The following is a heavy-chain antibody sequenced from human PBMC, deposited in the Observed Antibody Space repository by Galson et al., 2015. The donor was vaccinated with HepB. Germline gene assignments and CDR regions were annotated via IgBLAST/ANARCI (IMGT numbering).Heavy chain of an antibody. D-gene: IGHD6-19*01. V-gene: IGHV1-3*01. CDR2: INAGNGNT. CDR3: AREGRSSGCFGY. Sequence: SVKVSCKASGYTFTSYAMHWVRQAPGQRLEWMGWINAGNGNTKYSQKFQGRVTITRDTSASTAYMELSSLRSEDTAVYYCAREGRSSGCFGYWGQGTLVTVSS. J-gene: IGHJ4*02. CDR1: GYTFTSYA.